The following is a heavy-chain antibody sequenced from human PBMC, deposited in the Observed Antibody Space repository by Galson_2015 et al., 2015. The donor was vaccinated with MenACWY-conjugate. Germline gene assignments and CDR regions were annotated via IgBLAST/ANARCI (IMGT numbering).Heavy chain of an antibody. J-gene: IGHJ1*01. V-gene: IGHV3-23*01. CDR3: ANGDGYNSQYFQH. CDR1: GFTFSSYA. D-gene: IGHD5-24*01. CDR2: ISGSGGST. Sequence: SLRLSCAASGFTFSSYAMSWVRQAPGKGLEWVSAISGSGGSTYYADSVKGRFTISRDNSKNTLYLQMNSLRAEDTAVYYCANGDGYNSQYFQHWGQGTLVTVSS.